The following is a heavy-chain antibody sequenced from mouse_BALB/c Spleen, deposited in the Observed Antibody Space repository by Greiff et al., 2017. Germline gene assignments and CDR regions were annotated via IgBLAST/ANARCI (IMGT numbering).Heavy chain of an antibody. CDR1: GFSLSRYS. J-gene: IGHJ4*01. CDR2: IWGGGST. V-gene: IGHV2-6-4*01. D-gene: IGHD2-4*01. Sequence: VKLQESGPGLVAPSQSLSITCTVSGFSLSRYSVHWVRQPPGKGLEWLGMIWGGGSTDYNSALKSRLSISKDNSKSQVFLKMNSLQTDDTAMYYCARNPLYDYDGRGYAMDYWGQGTSVTVSS. CDR3: ARNPLYDYDGRGYAMDY.